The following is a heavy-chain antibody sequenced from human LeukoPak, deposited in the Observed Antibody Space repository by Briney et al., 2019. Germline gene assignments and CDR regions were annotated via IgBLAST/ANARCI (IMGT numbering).Heavy chain of an antibody. V-gene: IGHV6-1*01. D-gene: IGHD3-16*01. CDR1: GDSVSTNFAA. J-gene: IGHJ4*02. CDR3: ARESGDYVKFDY. Sequence: SQTLSLTCAISGDSVSTNFAAWDRLRPAPSRGLESLGRTYYRSKWDNEYAISVESRITINPDTSKNQFSLQLNFVTPEDTAVYYCARESGDYVKFDYWGQGTLVTVSS. CDR2: TYYRSKWDN.